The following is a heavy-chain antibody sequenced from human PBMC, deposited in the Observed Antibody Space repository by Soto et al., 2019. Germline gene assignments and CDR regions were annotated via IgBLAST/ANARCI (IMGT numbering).Heavy chain of an antibody. CDR1: GGSTSSYY. CDR3: ARSYGDYINFDY. CDR2: IYYSGST. V-gene: IGHV4-59*01. Sequence: SETLSLTCTVSGGSTSSYYWSWIRQSPGKGLEWIGYIYYSGSTNYNPSLKSRVTISVDTSKNQFSLKLSSVTAADTAVYYCARSYGDYINFDYWGQGALVTVSS. J-gene: IGHJ4*02. D-gene: IGHD4-17*01.